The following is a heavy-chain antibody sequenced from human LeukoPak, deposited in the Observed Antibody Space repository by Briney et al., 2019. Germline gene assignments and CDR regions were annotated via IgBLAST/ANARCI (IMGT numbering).Heavy chain of an antibody. CDR3: AKHAGAMPFDL. V-gene: IGHV3-23*01. CDR1: GLTFSSYS. CDR2: ISARGGVT. D-gene: IGHD3-16*01. Sequence: PGGSLRLSCAASGLTFSSYSMSWIRQAPRKGREWVSAISARGGVTYYADSVKGRFTLPRDNSKNTLYLQMNRLRGEDTAVYYCAKHAGAMPFDLWGRGTLVTVSS. J-gene: IGHJ4*02.